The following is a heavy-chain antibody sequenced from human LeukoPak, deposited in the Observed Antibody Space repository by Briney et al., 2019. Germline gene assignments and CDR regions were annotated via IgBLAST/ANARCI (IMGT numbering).Heavy chain of an antibody. CDR2: ISDDGSNK. CDR3: VRHNAARAFDI. V-gene: IGHV3-30-3*01. CDR1: GFTFSSYT. Sequence: GGSLRLSCAVSGFTFSSYTMHWVRQAPGKGLEWVAIISDDGSNKYCADSVKGRFTISRDNSRNTLYLQMNSLRAEDTAVYYCVRHNAARAFDIWGQGTVVIVSS. D-gene: IGHD1-1*01. J-gene: IGHJ3*02.